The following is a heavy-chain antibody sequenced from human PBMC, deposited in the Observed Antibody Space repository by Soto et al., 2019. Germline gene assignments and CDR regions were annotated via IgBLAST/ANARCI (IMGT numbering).Heavy chain of an antibody. CDR1: GGSISSGGYS. V-gene: IGHV4-30-2*01. Sequence: PSETLSLTCAVSGGSISSGGYSWNWIRQPPGKGLEWIGNIYHSGSTYYNPSLKSRVTISVDRSKNQFSLKLSSVTAADTAVYYCARSGLSGSWAYYYYVMDVWAQGTTVTGSS. CDR2: IYHSGST. D-gene: IGHD3-10*01. J-gene: IGHJ6*02. CDR3: ARSGLSGSWAYYYYVMDV.